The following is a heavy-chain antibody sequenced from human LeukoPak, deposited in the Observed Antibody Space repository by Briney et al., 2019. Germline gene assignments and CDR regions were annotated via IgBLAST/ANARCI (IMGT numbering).Heavy chain of an antibody. V-gene: IGHV3-48*01. J-gene: IGHJ6*03. CDR1: GFTFSSYW. D-gene: IGHD1-20*01. CDR3: ARDLYKWNYYMDV. CDR2: ISSSSTTI. Sequence: PGGSLRLSCAASGFTFSSYWMSWVRQAPGKGLEWVSYISSSSTTIYYADSVKGRFTISRDNAKNSLYLQMNSLRAEDTAVYYCARDLYKWNYYMDVWGKGTTVTVSS.